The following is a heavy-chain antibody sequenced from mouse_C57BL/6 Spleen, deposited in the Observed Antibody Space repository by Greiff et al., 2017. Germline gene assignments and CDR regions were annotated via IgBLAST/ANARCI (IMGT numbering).Heavy chain of an antibody. CDR2: IYPGGGYT. J-gene: IGHJ1*03. V-gene: IGHV1-63*01. D-gene: IGHD2-3*01. Sequence: VKLQESGAELVRPGTSVKMSCKASGYTFTNYWIGWAKQRPGHGLEWIGDIYPGGGYTNYNEKFKGKATLTADKSSSTAYMQFSSLTSEDSAIYYCAREGDGYSTRYFDVWGTGTTVTVSS. CDR3: AREGDGYSTRYFDV. CDR1: GYTFTNYW.